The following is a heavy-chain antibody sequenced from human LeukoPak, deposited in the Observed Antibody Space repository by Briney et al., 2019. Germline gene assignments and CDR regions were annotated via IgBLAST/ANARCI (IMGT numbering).Heavy chain of an antibody. CDR3: ARGPVRLARPYDY. CDR1: GDSISSYY. Sequence: SETLPLTRTVSGDSISSYYWSWIRQPPGKGLEWIGEINHTGSTNYNPSLRSLVTMSADTAKNQFSLNLTSVTAADTAIYYCARGPVRLARPYDYWGQGTLFTDSS. J-gene: IGHJ4*02. CDR2: INHTGST. D-gene: IGHD3-9*01. V-gene: IGHV4-34*01.